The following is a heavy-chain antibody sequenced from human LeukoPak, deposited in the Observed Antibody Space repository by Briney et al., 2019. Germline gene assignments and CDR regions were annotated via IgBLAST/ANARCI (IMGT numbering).Heavy chain of an antibody. CDR3: ASGGLVSRYLDH. Sequence: SETLSLTCAVSGSSISSSTWWTWVRQAPGKGLEWIGDVFYSGSTNSNPSLKSRLTMSVDESKHEFSLKLASVTAADTAIYYCASGGLVSRYLDHWGQGTLVTVSP. CDR2: VFYSGST. CDR1: GSSISSSTW. V-gene: IGHV4-4*02. J-gene: IGHJ4*02. D-gene: IGHD5/OR15-5a*01.